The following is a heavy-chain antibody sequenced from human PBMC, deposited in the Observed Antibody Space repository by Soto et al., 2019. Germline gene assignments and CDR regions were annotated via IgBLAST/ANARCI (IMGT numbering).Heavy chain of an antibody. CDR1: GGSMNGYY. J-gene: IGHJ4*02. CDR3: ARSVATPGTNIDF. Sequence: QVQLQDSGPGLVKPSETLSLTCSVSGGSMNGYYWSWIRQTPGQGLEWLGFIYFSGSTRYNPSLMSRLTISLDKSKRQFSMSLSSVTAADTAVYYCARSVATPGTNIDFWGQGTLVTVSS. CDR2: IYFSGST. D-gene: IGHD6-13*01. V-gene: IGHV4-4*09.